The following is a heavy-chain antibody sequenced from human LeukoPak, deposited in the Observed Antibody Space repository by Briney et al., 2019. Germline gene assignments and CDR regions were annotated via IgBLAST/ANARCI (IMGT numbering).Heavy chain of an antibody. Sequence: SSETLSLTCAVYGGSFSGYYYTWIRQPPGKGLEWSGEINHSGSTNYNPSLKSRVTISVDTSKNQFSLKLSSVTAADTAVYYCARGRGTLFRYFDWGQGTLVTVSS. V-gene: IGHV4-34*01. CDR1: GGSFSGYY. CDR2: INHSGST. D-gene: IGHD3-9*01. J-gene: IGHJ4*02. CDR3: ARGRGTLFRYFD.